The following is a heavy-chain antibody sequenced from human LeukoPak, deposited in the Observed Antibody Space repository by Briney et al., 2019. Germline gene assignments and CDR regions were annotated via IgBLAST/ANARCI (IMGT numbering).Heavy chain of an antibody. CDR2: ISSSSIYI. D-gene: IGHD3-22*01. V-gene: IGHV3-21*04. J-gene: IGHJ4*02. CDR1: GFPFSSYS. CDR3: AKGWDYYDSSGYYYVY. Sequence: GGSLRLSCAASGFPFSSYSMNWVRQAPGKGLEWVSSISSSSIYIYYADSVKGRFTISRDNAKNSLYLQMNSLRAEDTAVYYCAKGWDYYDSSGYYYVYWGQGTLVTVSS.